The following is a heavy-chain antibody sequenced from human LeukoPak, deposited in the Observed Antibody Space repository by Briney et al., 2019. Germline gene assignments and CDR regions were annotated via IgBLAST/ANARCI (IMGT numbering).Heavy chain of an antibody. CDR3: ARQKGGYDFFHYMDV. D-gene: IGHD3-3*01. J-gene: IGHJ6*03. CDR2: INWNSVSI. V-gene: IGHV3-9*03. CDR1: GFKFDDYA. Sequence: PGRSLRLSCAGSGFKFDDYAMHWVRQAPGKGLERVSGINWNSVSIGYADSVKGRFTISRDNAKSSLYLEMNSLRVEDMALYYCARQKGGYDFFHYMDVWGKGATVTASS.